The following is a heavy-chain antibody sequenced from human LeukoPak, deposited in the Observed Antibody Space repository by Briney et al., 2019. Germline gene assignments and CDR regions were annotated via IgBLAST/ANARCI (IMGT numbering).Heavy chain of an antibody. CDR3: ARVEGYGSGSYSQDY. CDR2: ITSSGSTM. Sequence: GGSLRLSCAASGFTFSSYDMNWVRQAPGKGLEWVSYITSSGSTMYYAGSVKGRFTISRDNAKNSLYLQMNSLRAEDTAVYYCARVEGYGSGSYSQDYWGQGTLVTVSS. CDR1: GFTFSSYD. J-gene: IGHJ4*02. V-gene: IGHV3-48*03. D-gene: IGHD3-10*01.